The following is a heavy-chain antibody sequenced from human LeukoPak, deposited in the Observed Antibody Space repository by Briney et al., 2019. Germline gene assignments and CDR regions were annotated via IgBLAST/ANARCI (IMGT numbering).Heavy chain of an antibody. Sequence: SETLSLTCADYGGSFSDSYWSWIRQAPGKGLEWIGEIIRSGITNYNPSLKGRATISIDTSKNQFSLRLSSVTAADTAVYFCARGNRAGYYFDYWGQGTLVTVSS. D-gene: IGHD5-24*01. J-gene: IGHJ4*02. CDR1: GGSFSDSY. CDR2: IIRSGIT. CDR3: ARGNRAGYYFDY. V-gene: IGHV4-34*12.